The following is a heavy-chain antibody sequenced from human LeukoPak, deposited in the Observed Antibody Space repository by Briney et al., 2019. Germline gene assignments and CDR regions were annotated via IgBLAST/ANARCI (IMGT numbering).Heavy chain of an antibody. J-gene: IGHJ6*02. CDR3: ARDPIVVVPAVGMDV. CDR2: IWYDGSNK. D-gene: IGHD2-2*01. Sequence: GGSLRLSCAASGFTFSSYGMHWVRQAPGKGLEWVAVIWYDGSNKHYTDSVKGRFTISRDNSKNTVYLQMNSLRAEDMAVYYCARDPIVVVPAVGMDVWGQGTTVTVSS. CDR1: GFTFSSYG. V-gene: IGHV3-33*01.